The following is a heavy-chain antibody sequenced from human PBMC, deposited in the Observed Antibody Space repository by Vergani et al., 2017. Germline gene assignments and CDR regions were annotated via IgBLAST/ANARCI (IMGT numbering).Heavy chain of an antibody. CDR2: IYYSGST. V-gene: IGHV4-39*01. D-gene: IGHD5-18*01. CDR3: AGHHYSYGYDAFDI. J-gene: IGHJ3*02. CDR1: GGPISSSCYY. Sequence: QLQLQESGPGLVKPSETLSPTCTVSGGPISSSCYYLGWIRQPPGKGLEWIGSIYYSGSTYYNPSLKSRVTISVDTSKNQFSLKLSSVTAADTAVYYCAGHHYSYGYDAFDIWGQGTMVTVSS.